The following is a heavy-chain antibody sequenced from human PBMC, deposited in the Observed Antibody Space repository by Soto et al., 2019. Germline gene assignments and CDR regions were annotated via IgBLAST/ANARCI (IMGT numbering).Heavy chain of an antibody. CDR1: GFTFSSYS. V-gene: IGHV3-21*01. J-gene: IGHJ5*02. D-gene: IGHD6-19*01. CDR2: ISSSSSYI. Sequence: GGSLRLSCAASGFTFSSYSMNWVRQAPGKGLEWVSSISSSSSYIYYADSVKGRFTISRDNAKNSLYLQMNSLRAEDTAVYYCARTGIAVAGTSRPKYNWFDPWGQGTLVTVSS. CDR3: ARTGIAVAGTSRPKYNWFDP.